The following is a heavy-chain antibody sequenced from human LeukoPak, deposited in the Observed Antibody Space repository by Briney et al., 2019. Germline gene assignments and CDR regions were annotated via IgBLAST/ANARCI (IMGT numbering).Heavy chain of an antibody. J-gene: IGHJ5*02. CDR2: INPNSGGT. CDR1: GYTFTGYY. Sequence: GASVKVSCKASGYTFTGYYMHWVRQAPGQGLEWMGWINPNSGGTNYAQKFQGRVTMTRDTSISTAYMELSRLRSDDTAVYYCARDGRHGRIAARRGDWFDPWGQGTLVTVSS. D-gene: IGHD6-6*01. CDR3: ARDGRHGRIAARRGDWFDP. V-gene: IGHV1-2*02.